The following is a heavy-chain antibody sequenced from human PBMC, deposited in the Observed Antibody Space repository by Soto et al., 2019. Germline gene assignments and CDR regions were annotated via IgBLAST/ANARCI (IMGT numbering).Heavy chain of an antibody. J-gene: IGHJ6*02. Sequence: SETRSLTWGVFSGSLTDQYWTWIRQTPGKGLEWIGEINHSGITDYNPSLKSRVTLSLDTSKNQFSLKVTALTAADTAVYYCARGKPSGYRFGPPNFFYYGMDVWGPGTTVTVSS. CDR1: SGSLTDQY. CDR2: INHSGIT. D-gene: IGHD5-18*01. V-gene: IGHV4-34*01. CDR3: ARGKPSGYRFGPPNFFYYGMDV.